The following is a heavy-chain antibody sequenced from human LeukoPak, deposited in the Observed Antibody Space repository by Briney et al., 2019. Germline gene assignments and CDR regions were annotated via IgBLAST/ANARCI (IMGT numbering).Heavy chain of an antibody. CDR3: AKHLARGLYYFDY. V-gene: IGHV3-23*01. D-gene: IGHD3-10*01. J-gene: IGHJ4*02. CDR2: ISGSGGST. Sequence: GGSLRLSCAASGFTFSSYAMSWVRQAPGKGLEWVSAISGSGGSTYYADSVKGRFTTSRDNSENTLYLQMNSLRAEDTAVYYCAKHLARGLYYFDYWGQGTLVTVSS. CDR1: GFTFSSYA.